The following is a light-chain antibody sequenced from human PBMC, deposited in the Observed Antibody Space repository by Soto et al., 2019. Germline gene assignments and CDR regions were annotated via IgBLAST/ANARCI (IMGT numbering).Light chain of an antibody. Sequence: QSALTQPASVSGSPGQSITFSCTGTTSSIGSYNRVSWYQVHPGKAPKLMIYEGNKRPSGVSNRFSGSTSANTASLTISGLQAEDEADYYCSSYAGSNNLVFGGGIKLTVL. CDR2: EGN. V-gene: IGLV2-23*01. CDR1: TSSIGSYNR. CDR3: SSYAGSNNLV. J-gene: IGLJ2*01.